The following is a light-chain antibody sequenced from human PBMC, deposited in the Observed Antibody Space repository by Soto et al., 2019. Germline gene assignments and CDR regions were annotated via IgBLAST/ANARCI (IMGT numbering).Light chain of an antibody. CDR3: EQYNNWPIT. CDR1: QDIGSA. J-gene: IGKJ5*01. Sequence: EVVLTQSPATLSVSPGDRATLSCRASQDIGSAVAWYHQRSGQAPRLLIYGASTRATGIPARFSGSGSGTEFTLTISSLQSEDFAVYYCEQYNNWPITFGQGTRLEIK. V-gene: IGKV3-15*01. CDR2: GAS.